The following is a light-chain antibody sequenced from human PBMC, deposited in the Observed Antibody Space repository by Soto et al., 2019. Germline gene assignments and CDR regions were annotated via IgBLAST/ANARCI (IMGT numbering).Light chain of an antibody. Sequence: EIILTQSPDTLSLSPGERATLSCRASQTVSSNYLAWCQQRPGQAPRLLIYRASIRATGISDRFSGSGSGTDFTLTISRLEPEDFAVYYCQHYGASPWTFGQGTKVDIK. J-gene: IGKJ1*01. V-gene: IGKV3-20*01. CDR2: RAS. CDR1: QTVSSNY. CDR3: QHYGASPWT.